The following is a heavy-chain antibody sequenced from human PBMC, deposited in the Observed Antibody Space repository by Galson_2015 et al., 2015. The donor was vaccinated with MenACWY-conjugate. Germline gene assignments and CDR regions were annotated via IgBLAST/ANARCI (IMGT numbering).Heavy chain of an antibody. D-gene: IGHD1-14*01. Sequence: SLRLSCAASGFTFSTYWMSWVRQAPGKGLEWVANIKQDGSEKYYDDSVKSRCTISRDNSKNSMYLQMNSMRAYDTAVYYCARDRDYNLAYWRQGTLLTVSS. CDR2: IKQDGSEK. CDR3: ARDRDYNLAY. V-gene: IGHV3-7*03. CDR1: GFTFSTYW. J-gene: IGHJ4*02.